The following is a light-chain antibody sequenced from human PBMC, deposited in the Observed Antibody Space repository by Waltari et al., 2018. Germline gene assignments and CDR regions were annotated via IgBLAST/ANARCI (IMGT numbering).Light chain of an antibody. CDR2: GAS. V-gene: IGKV3-20*01. Sequence: ILLTQFPGTLSLSPGETATFSCRASQSVFSSYIGWYHQKPGQAPRLLIYGASNRATDIPDRFSGSGSGTDFTLTISRLEPEDFAVYYCQVYGSSPLTFGGGTKVEI. CDR3: QVYGSSPLT. J-gene: IGKJ4*01. CDR1: QSVFSSY.